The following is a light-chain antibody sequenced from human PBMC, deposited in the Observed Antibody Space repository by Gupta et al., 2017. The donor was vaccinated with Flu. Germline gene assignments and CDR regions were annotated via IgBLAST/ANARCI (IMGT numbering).Light chain of an antibody. Sequence: PSSRSASVGDRGTITCRASQGISNYLAWYQQKPGKDPKLLIYAASTWQSGVPSRFIGSGSGTDFTLTISSLQPEDVATYYCQKENNAPTTFGQGTKLEIK. CDR3: QKENNAPTT. CDR1: QGISNY. CDR2: AAS. J-gene: IGKJ2*01. V-gene: IGKV1-27*01.